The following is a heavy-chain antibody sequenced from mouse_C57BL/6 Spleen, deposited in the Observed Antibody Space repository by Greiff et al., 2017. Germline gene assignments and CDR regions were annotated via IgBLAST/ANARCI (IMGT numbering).Heavy chain of an antibody. J-gene: IGHJ4*01. D-gene: IGHD3-1*01. CDR3: ARRNALGDYAMDY. V-gene: IGHV1-64*01. Sequence: QVQLQQPGAELVKPGASVKLSCKASGYTFTSYWMHWVKQRPGQGLEWIGMIHPNSGSTNYNEKFKSKATLTVDKSSSTAYMQLSSLTSEDSAVYYCARRNALGDYAMDYWGQGTSVTVSS. CDR2: IHPNSGST. CDR1: GYTFTSYW.